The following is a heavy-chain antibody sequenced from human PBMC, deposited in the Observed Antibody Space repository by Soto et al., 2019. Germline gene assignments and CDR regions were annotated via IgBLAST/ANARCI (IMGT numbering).Heavy chain of an antibody. J-gene: IGHJ5*02. CDR3: ARGSVYYGDYEGWFDP. V-gene: IGHV1-18*01. D-gene: IGHD4-17*01. Sequence: ASVKVSCKASGYTFTSYGISWVRQAPGQGLEWMGWISAYNGNTNYAQKLQGRVTMTTDTSTSTAYMELRSLRSDDTAVYYCARGSVYYGDYEGWFDPWGQGTLVTVSS. CDR2: ISAYNGNT. CDR1: GYTFTSYG.